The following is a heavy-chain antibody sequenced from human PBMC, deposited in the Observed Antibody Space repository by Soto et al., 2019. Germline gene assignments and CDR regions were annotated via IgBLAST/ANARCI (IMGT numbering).Heavy chain of an antibody. CDR2: INTRGNII. J-gene: IGHJ4*02. CDR1: GFIFSRYE. CDR3: ARDIDYYDSSGYQDY. V-gene: IGHV3-48*03. D-gene: IGHD3-22*01. Sequence: PGGSLRLSCAASGFIFSRYEMNWVRQAPGKGLEWVSYINTRGNIIHYADSVKGRFTISRDNAENSLYLQMNSLRAEDTAVYYCARDIDYYDSSGYQDYWGRGSLVTVSS.